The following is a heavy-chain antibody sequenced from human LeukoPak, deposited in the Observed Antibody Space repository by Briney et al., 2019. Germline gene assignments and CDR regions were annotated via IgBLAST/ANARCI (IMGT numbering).Heavy chain of an antibody. CDR1: GYSISSGYY. CDR3: ARGGFRGVMDY. CDR2: IYHSGST. V-gene: IGHV4-38-2*02. D-gene: IGHD3-10*01. J-gene: IGHJ4*02. Sequence: SETLSLTCTVSGYSISSGYYWGWIRQPPGKGLEWIGSIYHSGSTYYNPSLKSRVTISVDTSKNQFSLKLSSVTAADTAVYYCARGGFRGVMDYWGQGTLVTVSS.